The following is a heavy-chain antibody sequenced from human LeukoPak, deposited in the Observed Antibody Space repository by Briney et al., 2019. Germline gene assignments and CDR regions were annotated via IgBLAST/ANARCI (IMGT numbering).Heavy chain of an antibody. Sequence: PGGSLRLSCEASGFIFSSYSMNWVRQAPGKGLEWVSNISSASSTKYYGDSVKGRFTISRDNAKNSLYLQMNNLRDEDTAVYYCARASVHGARSPFDDWGQGTLVTVSS. D-gene: IGHD4-17*01. CDR2: ISSASSTK. J-gene: IGHJ4*02. CDR3: ARASVHGARSPFDD. V-gene: IGHV3-48*02. CDR1: GFIFSSYS.